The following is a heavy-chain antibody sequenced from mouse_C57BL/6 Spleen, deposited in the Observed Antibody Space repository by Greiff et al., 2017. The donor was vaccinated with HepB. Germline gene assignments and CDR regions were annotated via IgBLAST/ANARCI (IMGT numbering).Heavy chain of an antibody. D-gene: IGHD1-1*01. CDR1: GYTFTSYT. J-gene: IGHJ1*03. CDR3: ARWYYCSSYSWYFDV. CDR2: INPSSGYT. Sequence: VQLQQSGAELARPGASVKMSCKASGYTFTSYTMHWVKQRPGQGLEWIGYINPSSGYTKYNQKFKDKATLTADKSSSTAYMQLSSLKSEDSAVYYCARWYYCSSYSWYFDVWGTGTTVTVSS. V-gene: IGHV1-4*01.